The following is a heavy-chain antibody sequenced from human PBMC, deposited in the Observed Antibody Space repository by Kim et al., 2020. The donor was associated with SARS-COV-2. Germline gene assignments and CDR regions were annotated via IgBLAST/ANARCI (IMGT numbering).Heavy chain of an antibody. V-gene: IGHV3-23*01. J-gene: IGHJ6*02. Sequence: YAAASVKGRFTISRDNSKNTLYLQMNSLRAEDTAVYYCAKGPFTLTIAVDVGGQGTTVTVSS. CDR3: AKGPFTLTIAVDV. D-gene: IGHD6-13*01.